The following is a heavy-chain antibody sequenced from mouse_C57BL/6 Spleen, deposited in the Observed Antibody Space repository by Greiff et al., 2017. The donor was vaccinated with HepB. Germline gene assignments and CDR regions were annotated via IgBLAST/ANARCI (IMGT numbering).Heavy chain of an antibody. CDR1: GFTFSSYA. CDR3: ARGYYGSSFYYFDY. J-gene: IGHJ2*01. Sequence: EVKVVESGGGLVKPGGSLKLSCAASGFTFSSYAMSWVRQTPEKRLEWVATISDGGSYTYYPDNVKGRFTISRDNAKNNLYLQMSHLKSEDTAMYYCARGYYGSSFYYFDYWGQGTTLTVSS. D-gene: IGHD1-1*01. V-gene: IGHV5-4*03. CDR2: ISDGGSYT.